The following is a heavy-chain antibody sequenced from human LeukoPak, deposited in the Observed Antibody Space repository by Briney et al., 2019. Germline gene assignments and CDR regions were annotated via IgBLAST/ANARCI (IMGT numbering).Heavy chain of an antibody. J-gene: IGHJ3*02. CDR3: ERATAMITGAFDI. Sequence: SQTLSLTCAISGDSISSNIAAWNWVRQSPARGLEWLGRTYYRSRWFNDYAPSVKSRIIINPDTSKNEFSLQLSSVTPEDTAVYYCERATAMITGAFDIWGQGTMVSVSA. CDR2: TYYRSRWFN. V-gene: IGHV6-1*01. D-gene: IGHD5-18*01. CDR1: GDSISSNIAA.